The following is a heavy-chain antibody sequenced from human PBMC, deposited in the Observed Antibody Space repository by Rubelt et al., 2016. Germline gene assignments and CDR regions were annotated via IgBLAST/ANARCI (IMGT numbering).Heavy chain of an antibody. CDR1: GFTFDASG. CDR3: AKVGWTLAEGNHHYYGMDG. V-gene: IGHV3-30*02. J-gene: IGHJ6*02. Sequence: CAGSGFTFDASGMHWVRQAPGKALEWVAFIQYDGKKKFYSDSVKGRFTISRDNSKNTLDLQMNGLRPEDSAVYYCAKVGWTLAEGNHHYYGMDGWGQGTMVTVSS. CDR2: IQYDGKKK. D-gene: IGHD3/OR15-3a*01.